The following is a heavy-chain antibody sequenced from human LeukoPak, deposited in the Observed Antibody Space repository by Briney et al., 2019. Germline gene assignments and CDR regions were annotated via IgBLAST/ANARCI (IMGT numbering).Heavy chain of an antibody. CDR3: ARHNDYYYYGMDV. CDR1: GGSFSGHY. Sequence: SETLSLTCAVYGGSFSGHYWSWIRQPPGKGLEWIGSIYYSGSTYYNPSLKSRVTISVDTSKNQFSLKLSSVTAADTAVYYCARHNDYYYYGMDVWGQGTTVTVSS. CDR2: IYYSGST. V-gene: IGHV4-34*01. D-gene: IGHD5-24*01. J-gene: IGHJ6*02.